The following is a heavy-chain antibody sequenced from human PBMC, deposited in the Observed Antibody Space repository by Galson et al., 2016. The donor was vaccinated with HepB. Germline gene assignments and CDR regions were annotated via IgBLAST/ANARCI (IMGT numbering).Heavy chain of an antibody. CDR3: ARAPLEMATIQRGYFDY. D-gene: IGHD5-24*01. CDR1: GFTFSGYN. V-gene: IGHV3-48*01. Sequence: SLRLSCAASGFTFSGYNMDWARQAPGKGLEWVSYISSGSSAIYYADSVKGRFTISRDNSKNTLYLQMNSLRAEDTAVYYCARAPLEMATIQRGYFDYWGQGTLVTVSS. CDR2: ISSGSSAI. J-gene: IGHJ4*02.